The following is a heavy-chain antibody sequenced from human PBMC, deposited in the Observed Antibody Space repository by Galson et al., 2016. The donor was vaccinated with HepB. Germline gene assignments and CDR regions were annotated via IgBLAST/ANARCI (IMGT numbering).Heavy chain of an antibody. D-gene: IGHD1-26*01. CDR1: GYTFTSYG. CDR2: ISSSHGYT. V-gene: IGHV1-18*01. J-gene: IGHJ4*02. CDR3: ARDLILGATTDF. Sequence: SVKVSCKASGYTFTSYGISWVRQAPGQGLEWMGWISSSHGYTNYAQKFQDRLTMTTDTSTSTGYMALRNLRSDDTAVYYCARDLILGATTDFWGQGTLVTVSS.